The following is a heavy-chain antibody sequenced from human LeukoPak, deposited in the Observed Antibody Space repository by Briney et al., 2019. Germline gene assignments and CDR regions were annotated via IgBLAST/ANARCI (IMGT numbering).Heavy chain of an antibody. Sequence: PGGSLRLSCTASGFTFSSFAMSWVRQAPGKRLDWVSATSGSGDSTSYADSVRGRFIISRDNSKNTLYLQMDSLRAEDTAVYYCATNRTTGGHRFDYWGQGTLVTVSS. CDR1: GFTFSSFA. CDR3: ATNRTTGGHRFDY. J-gene: IGHJ4*02. V-gene: IGHV3-23*01. CDR2: TSGSGDST. D-gene: IGHD1-1*01.